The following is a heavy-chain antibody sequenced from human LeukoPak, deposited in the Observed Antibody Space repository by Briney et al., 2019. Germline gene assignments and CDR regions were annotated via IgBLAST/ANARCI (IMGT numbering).Heavy chain of an antibody. Sequence: PGGSLRLSCAASGFTFSSYAMSWVRQAPGKGLEWVAVISYDGSSKYYADSVKGRFTISRDNSKNTLYLQMNSLRAEDTAVYYCVTVESSRLGVFDYWGQGTLVTVSS. CDR3: VTVESSRLGVFDY. D-gene: IGHD7-27*01. CDR1: GFTFSSYA. J-gene: IGHJ4*02. CDR2: ISYDGSSK. V-gene: IGHV3-30-3*01.